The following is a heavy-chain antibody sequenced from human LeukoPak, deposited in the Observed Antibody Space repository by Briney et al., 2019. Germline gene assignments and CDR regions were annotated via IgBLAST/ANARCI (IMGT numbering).Heavy chain of an antibody. CDR2: IWSDGSKK. D-gene: IGHD5-18*01. CDR1: GFTFSNSV. CDR3: GRGVYSPRDY. V-gene: IGHV3-33*07. Sequence: GRSLRLSCAASGFTFSNSVMYWVRQAPGKGLEWVALIWSDGSKKYYADSVEGRFTISRDSSKNTLYLQMNSLRAEDTAVYYCGRGVYSPRDYWGQGTLVTVSS. J-gene: IGHJ4*02.